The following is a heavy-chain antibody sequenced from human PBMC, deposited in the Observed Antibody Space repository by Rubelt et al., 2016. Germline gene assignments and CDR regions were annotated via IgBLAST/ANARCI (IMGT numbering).Heavy chain of an antibody. J-gene: IGHJ5*02. Sequence: QVQLQESGPGLVKPSETLSLTCTVSGGSITSYYWSWIRQPPGKGLEWIGYIFHSGSPNYNPSLKSRVTISVDKSKNQFCRKLCCVAAAERAVLCCAGSYYWAWGSYEGGWFIPWGQGTLVTVSS. V-gene: IGHV4-59*01. D-gene: IGHD3-16*01. CDR1: GGSITSYY. CDR3: AGSYYWAWGSYEGGWFIP. CDR2: IFHSGSP.